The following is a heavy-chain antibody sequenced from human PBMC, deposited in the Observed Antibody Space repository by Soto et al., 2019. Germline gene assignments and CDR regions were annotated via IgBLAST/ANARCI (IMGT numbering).Heavy chain of an antibody. CDR3: VRDTGGTTVALGMDV. CDR2: LIPIFGTA. V-gene: IGHV1-69*01. CDR1: GGTFSSYA. Sequence: QVQLVQSGAEVKKPGSSVKVSCKASGGTFSSYAISWVRQAPGQGLEWMGGLIPIFGTASYAQKFQGRVTITADESTTTAYMELSSLRSEDTAVYFCVRDTGGTTVALGMDVWGQGTTVTGSS. J-gene: IGHJ6*02. D-gene: IGHD4-17*01.